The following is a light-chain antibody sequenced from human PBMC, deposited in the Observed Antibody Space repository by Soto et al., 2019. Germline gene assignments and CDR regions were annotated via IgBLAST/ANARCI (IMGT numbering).Light chain of an antibody. CDR2: GAS. Sequence: AIQMTQSPSSLSASVGDRAPITCRASQGIRSDLDWYQQKPGKAPKLLIYGASNLQSGVPSRFSGSGSGAVFTLTISSLQPEDFATYYCLQDFNYPWSFGQGTKVDIK. J-gene: IGKJ1*01. CDR1: QGIRSD. V-gene: IGKV1-6*01. CDR3: LQDFNYPWS.